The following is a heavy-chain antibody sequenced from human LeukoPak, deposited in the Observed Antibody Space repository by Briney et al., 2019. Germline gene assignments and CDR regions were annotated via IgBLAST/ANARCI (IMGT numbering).Heavy chain of an antibody. D-gene: IGHD3-3*01. CDR3: AREAGITIFGVVYNWFDP. Sequence: GGSLRLSCAASGFTFSSYSMNWVRQAPGKGLEWVAVIWYDGSNKYYADSVKGRFTISRDNSKNTLYLQMNSLRAEDTAVYYCAREAGITIFGVVYNWFDPWGQGTLVTVSS. CDR2: IWYDGSNK. CDR1: GFTFSSYS. J-gene: IGHJ5*02. V-gene: IGHV3-33*08.